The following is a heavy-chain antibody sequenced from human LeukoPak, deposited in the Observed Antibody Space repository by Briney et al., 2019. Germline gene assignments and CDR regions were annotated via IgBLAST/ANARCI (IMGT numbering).Heavy chain of an antibody. Sequence: ASVKVSCKASGYTFTGYYMHWVRQAPGQGLEWMGWINPNSGGTNYAQKFQGRVTMTRDTSISTAYMELSSLRSDDTAVYYCARATLFYYYNSSGQRSFDAFDIWGQGTMVTVSS. CDR1: GYTFTGYY. CDR2: INPNSGGT. D-gene: IGHD3-22*01. V-gene: IGHV1-2*02. CDR3: ARATLFYYYNSSGQRSFDAFDI. J-gene: IGHJ3*02.